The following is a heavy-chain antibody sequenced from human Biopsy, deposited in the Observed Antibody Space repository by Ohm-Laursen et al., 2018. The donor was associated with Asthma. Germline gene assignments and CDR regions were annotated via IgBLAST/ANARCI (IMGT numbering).Heavy chain of an antibody. V-gene: IGHV4-61*01. D-gene: IGHD3-10*01. CDR2: IFYTGSD. CDR3: ARGPNYHGSGRAPIGMDV. J-gene: IGHJ6*02. CDR1: GGSVSTGSYY. Sequence: GTLSLTCTVSGGSVSTGSYYWRWIRQPPGKGLEWLGYIFYTGSDNYNPSLKSRVTISVDTSKNQFSLRLNSVTAADTDVYYCARGPNYHGSGRAPIGMDVWGQGTTVTVSS.